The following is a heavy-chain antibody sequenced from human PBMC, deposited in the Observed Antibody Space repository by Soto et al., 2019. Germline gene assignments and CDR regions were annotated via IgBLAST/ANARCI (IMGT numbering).Heavy chain of an antibody. Sequence: QVRLVQSGAEVKKPGASVKVSCKASGYTFTGYYIHWVRQAPGQGLEWMGWINPNSGGANIAQKSQGWGSMTSNTSLCTTSKQLSTLISIDMAVYFCARDYYDGSASYVFEVCGQGTMVTVAS. D-gene: IGHD3-16*01. CDR1: GYTFTGYY. V-gene: IGHV1-2*04. CDR3: ARDYYDGSASYVFEV. CDR2: INPNSGGA. J-gene: IGHJ3*01.